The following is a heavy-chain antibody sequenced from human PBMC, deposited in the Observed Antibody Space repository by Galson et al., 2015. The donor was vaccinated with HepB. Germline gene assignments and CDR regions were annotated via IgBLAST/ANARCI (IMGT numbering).Heavy chain of an antibody. V-gene: IGHV4-34*01. CDR1: GGSFSTYY. J-gene: IGHJ6*02. CDR2: INPSGST. D-gene: IGHD1-14*01. CDR3: ARGRRFLRPKPGRSPNGLDV. Sequence: LSLTCAVYGGSFSTYYWTWIRQPPGKGLEWIGEINPSGSTDYKLSLKSRLTISVDPSKNQFSLNLISVTAADAAVYYCARGRRFLRPKPGRSPNGLDVWGQGTTVTVSS.